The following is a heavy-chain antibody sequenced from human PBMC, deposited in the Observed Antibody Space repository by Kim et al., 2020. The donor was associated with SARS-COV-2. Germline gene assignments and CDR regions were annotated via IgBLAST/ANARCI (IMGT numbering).Heavy chain of an antibody. Sequence: SETLSLTCAVYGGSFSGYYWSWIRQPPGKGLEWIGEINHSGSTNYNPSLKSRVTISVDTSKNQFSLKLSSVTAADTAVYYCASGRGKTYYYDSSGYYPFDYWGQGTLVTVSS. CDR3: ASGRGKTYYYDSSGYYPFDY. CDR1: GGSFSGYY. D-gene: IGHD3-22*01. V-gene: IGHV4-34*01. J-gene: IGHJ4*02. CDR2: INHSGST.